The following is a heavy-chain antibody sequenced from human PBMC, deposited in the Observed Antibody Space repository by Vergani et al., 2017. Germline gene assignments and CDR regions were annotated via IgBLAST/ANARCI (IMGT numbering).Heavy chain of an antibody. D-gene: IGHD6-6*01. J-gene: IGHJ2*01. CDR2: ISAYNGNT. Sequence: QVQLVQSGAEVKKPGASVKVSCKASGYTFTSYGISWVRQAPGQGLEWMGWISAYNGNTHYAQKLQGRVTMTTDTSTSTAYMELRSLGSDDTAVYCCARIIESAARYWYFDLWGRGTLVTVSS. CDR3: ARIIESAARYWYFDL. CDR1: GYTFTSYG. V-gene: IGHV1-18*04.